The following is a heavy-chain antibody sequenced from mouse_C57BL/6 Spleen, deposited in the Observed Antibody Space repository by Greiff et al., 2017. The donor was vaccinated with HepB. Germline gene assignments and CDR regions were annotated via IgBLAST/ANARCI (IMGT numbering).Heavy chain of an antibody. Sequence: EVKLMESGPGLVKPSQSLSLTCSVTGYSITSGYYWNWIRQFPGNKLEWMGYISYDGSNNYNPSLKNRISITRDTSKNQFFLKLNSVTTEDTATYYCARESNYDPFAYWGQGTLVTVSA. CDR1: GYSITSGYY. D-gene: IGHD2-5*01. J-gene: IGHJ3*01. CDR3: ARESNYDPFAY. V-gene: IGHV3-6*01. CDR2: ISYDGSN.